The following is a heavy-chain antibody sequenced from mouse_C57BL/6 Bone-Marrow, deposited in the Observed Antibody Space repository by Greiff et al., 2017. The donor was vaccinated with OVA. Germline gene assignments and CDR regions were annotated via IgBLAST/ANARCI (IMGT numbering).Heavy chain of an antibody. V-gene: IGHV1-69*01. J-gene: IGHJ2*01. CDR3: ARSRWLLHFDG. D-gene: IGHD2-3*01. CDR2: IDPSDSYT. CDR1: GYTFTSYW. Sequence: QVQLQQPGAELVMPGASVKLSCKASGYTFTSYWMHWVKQRPGQGLEWIGAIDPSDSYTNYNQKLKGKSTLTVDKSANTAYMQLSIQTSEDAAVYYCARSRWLLHFDGWGKGTTRTFSS.